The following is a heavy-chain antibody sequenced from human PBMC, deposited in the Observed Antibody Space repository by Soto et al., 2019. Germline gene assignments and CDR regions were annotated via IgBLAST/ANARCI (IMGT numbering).Heavy chain of an antibody. D-gene: IGHD3-22*01. V-gene: IGHV3-74*03. CDR2: INGDGSTT. J-gene: IGHJ4*02. CDR3: SRPRYDGSGTPFDN. CDR1: GFTFSSYW. Sequence: EVQLVESGGGLVQPGGSLRLSYAASGFTFSSYWMHWVRQAPGKGLVWVSGINGDGSTTTYADSVKGRFIISRDNAKNMLYLQMDSLTAEDTAVYYCSRPRYDGSGTPFDNWGQGTLVTVSS.